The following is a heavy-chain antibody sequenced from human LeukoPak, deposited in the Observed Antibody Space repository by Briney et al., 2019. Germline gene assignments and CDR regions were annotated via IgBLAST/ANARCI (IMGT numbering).Heavy chain of an antibody. CDR1: GFSINNYA. J-gene: IGHJ4*02. V-gene: IGHV3-23*01. CDR3: AKDSRGSSVRVFDC. Sequence: PGGSLRLSCAASGFSINNYAMTWVRRVPGRGLEWVSSLSGSGGSTYYADSVKGRFTISRDNFKNTLYLQMNNLRPEDTAVYYCAKDSRGSSVRVFDCWGQGTLVTVSS. CDR2: LSGSGGST.